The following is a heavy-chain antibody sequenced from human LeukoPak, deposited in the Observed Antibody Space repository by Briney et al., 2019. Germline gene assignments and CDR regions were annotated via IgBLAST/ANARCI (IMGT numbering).Heavy chain of an antibody. D-gene: IGHD5-24*01. CDR1: GFTFSSYW. V-gene: IGHV3-74*01. CDR2: INSDGGST. CDR3: ARRIQGMAPYYFDY. Sequence: GGSLRLSCTASGFTFSSYWMHWVRQAPGQGLVWVSRINSDGGSTSYADSVKGRFTISRDNAKNTLYLQMNSLRAEDTAVYYCARRIQGMAPYYFDYWGQGTLVTVSS. J-gene: IGHJ4*02.